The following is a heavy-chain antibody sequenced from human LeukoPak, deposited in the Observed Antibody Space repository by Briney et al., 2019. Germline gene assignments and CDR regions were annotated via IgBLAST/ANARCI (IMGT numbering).Heavy chain of an antibody. V-gene: IGHV4-59*01. J-gene: IGHJ5*02. D-gene: IGHD3-16*01. CDR1: GGSISSYY. CDR3: AREEAGEWFDP. CDR2: IYYSGST. Sequence: SETLSLTCTVSGGSISSYYWSWIRQPPGKGLEWIGYIYYSGSTNYNPSLKSRVTISVDTSKNQFSLKLSSVTAADTAVYYCAREEAGEWFDPWGQGTLVTVSS.